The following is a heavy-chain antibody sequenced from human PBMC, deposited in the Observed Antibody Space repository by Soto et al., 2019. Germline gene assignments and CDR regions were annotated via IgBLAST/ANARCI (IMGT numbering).Heavy chain of an antibody. Sequence: GGSLRLSCAASGFTFSSYGMHWVRQAPGKGLEWVAVISYDGSNKYYADSVKGRFTISRDNSKNTLYLQMNSLRAEDTAVYYCAKDILELDYYYYGMDVWGQGTTVTVSS. V-gene: IGHV3-30*18. J-gene: IGHJ6*02. CDR1: GFTFSSYG. CDR3: AKDILELDYYYYGMDV. D-gene: IGHD1-7*01. CDR2: ISYDGSNK.